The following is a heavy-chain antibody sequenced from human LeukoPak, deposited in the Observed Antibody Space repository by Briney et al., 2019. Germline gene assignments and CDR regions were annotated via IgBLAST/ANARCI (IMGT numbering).Heavy chain of an antibody. J-gene: IGHJ4*02. D-gene: IGHD2-15*01. V-gene: IGHV1-18*01. CDR3: ARDCIGCLGFDY. CDR2: VSAYADDT. Sequence: ASVKVSCKASGYTFISYGISWVRQAPGQGLEWMGWVSAYADDTNYVQKFQGRVTMTTDTSTSTAYMELRSLRSDDTAVYYCARDCIGCLGFDYWGQGTLVTVSS. CDR1: GYTFISYG.